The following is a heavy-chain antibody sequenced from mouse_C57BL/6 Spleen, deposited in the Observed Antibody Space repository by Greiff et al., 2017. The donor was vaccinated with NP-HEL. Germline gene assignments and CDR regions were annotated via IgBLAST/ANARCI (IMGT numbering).Heavy chain of an antibody. D-gene: IGHD2-3*01. V-gene: IGHV1-63*01. CDR1: GYTFTNYW. J-gene: IGHJ2*01. Sequence: QVQLKESGAELVRPGTSVKMSCKASGYTFTNYWIGWAKQRPGHGLEWIGDIYPGGGYTNYNEKFKGKATLTADKSSSTAYRQFSSLTSEDSAIYYWARCEGDGYAYYFDYWGQGTTLTVSS. CDR3: ARCEGDGYAYYFDY. CDR2: IYPGGGYT.